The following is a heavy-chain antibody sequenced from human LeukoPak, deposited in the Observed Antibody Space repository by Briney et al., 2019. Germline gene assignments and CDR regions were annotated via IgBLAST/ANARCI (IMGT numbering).Heavy chain of an antibody. CDR3: VTNGGK. Sequence: GGSLRLSCAASGLTFSNYRMTWVRQGPGKGLEWLATIKPDGSEKSYVDSVKGQFTISRDNARDSLYLEMNNLRPEDTAVYYCVTNGGKWGQGTLVTVSS. D-gene: IGHD3-16*01. CDR2: IKPDGSEK. V-gene: IGHV3-7*01. J-gene: IGHJ4*02. CDR1: GLTFSNYR.